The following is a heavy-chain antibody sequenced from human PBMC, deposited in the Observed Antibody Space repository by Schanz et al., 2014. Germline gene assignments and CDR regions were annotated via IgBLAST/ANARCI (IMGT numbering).Heavy chain of an antibody. Sequence: VQLVESGGGLAQPGGSLRLSCAASGFNFSNYDIHWVRQAPGKGLEWVALIYYNGTNKYYADSVKGRFTISRDNAKNSLYLQMNSLRAEDTALYYCARDSGSSSWYPSDYWGQGTLVTVSS. V-gene: IGHV3-33*08. J-gene: IGHJ4*02. D-gene: IGHD6-13*01. CDR3: ARDSGSSSWYPSDY. CDR1: GFNFSNYD. CDR2: IYYNGTNK.